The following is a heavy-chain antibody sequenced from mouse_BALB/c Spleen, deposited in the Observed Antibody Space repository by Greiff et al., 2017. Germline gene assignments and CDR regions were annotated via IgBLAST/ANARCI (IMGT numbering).Heavy chain of an antibody. CDR2: ISYDGSN. CDR3: ARERDYYGSSSLAY. D-gene: IGHD1-1*01. CDR1: GYSITSGYY. V-gene: IGHV3-6*02. J-gene: IGHJ3*01. Sequence: EVKLMESGPGLVKPSQSLSLTCSVTGYSITSGYYWNWIRQFPGNKLEWMGYISYDGSNNYNPSLKNRISITRDTSKNQFFLKLNSVTTEDTATYYCARERDYYGSSSLAYWGQGTLVTVSA.